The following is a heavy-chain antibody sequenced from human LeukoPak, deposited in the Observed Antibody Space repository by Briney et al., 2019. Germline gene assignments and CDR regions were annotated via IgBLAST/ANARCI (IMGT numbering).Heavy chain of an antibody. J-gene: IGHJ5*02. Sequence: PGGSLRLSCAASGFTFSSYWMSWVRRAPGKWLEWVTNIKQDGSEKYYVDSVKGRFTISRDNTKNSLYLQMNSLRAEDTAVYYCARDVGGYYDILTGYSGNWFDPWGQGTLVTVSS. D-gene: IGHD3-9*01. V-gene: IGHV3-7*01. CDR1: GFTFSSYW. CDR3: ARDVGGYYDILTGYSGNWFDP. CDR2: IKQDGSEK.